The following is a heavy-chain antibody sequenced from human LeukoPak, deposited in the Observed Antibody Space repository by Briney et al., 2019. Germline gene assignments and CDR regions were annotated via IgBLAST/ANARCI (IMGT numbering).Heavy chain of an antibody. CDR1: GGSVNTYY. Sequence: SETLSLTCTISGGSVNTYYLTWIRQPPGGRLEWIGFARSSGGTNYHPSLKSRVTILVDASKNQFSLKLSSVTAADTAVYYCARDRDSSGYSPGQLDYWGQGTLVTVSS. J-gene: IGHJ4*02. V-gene: IGHV4-59*02. CDR3: ARDRDSSGYSPGQLDY. CDR2: ARSSGGT. D-gene: IGHD3-22*01.